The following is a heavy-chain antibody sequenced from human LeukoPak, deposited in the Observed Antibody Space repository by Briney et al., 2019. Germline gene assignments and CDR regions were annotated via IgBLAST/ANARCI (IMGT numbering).Heavy chain of an antibody. CDR3: ARGDSSGWGLDY. D-gene: IGHD6-19*01. CDR1: AFTFSDYY. CDR2: SRSKTNRYTT. V-gene: IGHV3-72*01. Sequence: PGGSPRLSCAASAFTFSDYYLDWVRQAPRNGLDSVGRSRSKTNRYTTQYAASVKGRFTISRDDSKNSLYLQMNSLKTEDTAVYYCARGDSSGWGLDYWGLGTLVTVSS. J-gene: IGHJ4*02.